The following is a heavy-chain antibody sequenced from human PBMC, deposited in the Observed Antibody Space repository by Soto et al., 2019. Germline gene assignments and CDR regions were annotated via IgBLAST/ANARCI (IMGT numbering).Heavy chain of an antibody. J-gene: IGHJ4*02. CDR3: ALRLIAVPGTFFDY. D-gene: IGHD6-19*01. CDR1: GFSLSTSGVG. V-gene: IGHV2-5*02. Sequence: QITLKESGPTLVKPTQTLTLTCTFSGFSLSTSGVGVGWIRQPPGKALEWLALIYWDDDKRYSPSLKSRLTIPNDTSKHQVVLTMTNMDPVDTATYYCALRLIAVPGTFFDYWGQGTLVTVSS. CDR2: IYWDDDK.